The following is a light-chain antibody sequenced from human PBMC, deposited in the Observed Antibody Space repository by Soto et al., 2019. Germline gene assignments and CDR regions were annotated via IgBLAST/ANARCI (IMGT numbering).Light chain of an antibody. J-gene: IGLJ2*01. CDR3: AAWDDSLNGVV. Sequence: QSVLTQPPSASGTPGQRVTISCSGSSSNIGSNIVNWYQQLPGTAPKLLIYTNNRRPSGGPDRFSGSKSGTSASLAISGLQSEDEADYYCAAWDDSLNGVVFGGGTKLTVL. V-gene: IGLV1-44*01. CDR2: TNN. CDR1: SSNIGSNI.